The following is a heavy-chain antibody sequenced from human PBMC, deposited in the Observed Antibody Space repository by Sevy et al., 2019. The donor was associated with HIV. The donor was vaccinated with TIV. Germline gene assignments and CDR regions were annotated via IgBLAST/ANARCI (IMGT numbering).Heavy chain of an antibody. D-gene: IGHD3-22*01. CDR3: ARGTNYYESSGPSYFDY. Sequence: GESLKISCAASGFPFSDYYMSWIRQAPGKGLEWVSNIGSVGSNMYYADSVEGRFTISRDNAKNSLYLQMDSLRAEDTALYYCARGTNYYESSGPSYFDYWGQGTLVTVSS. J-gene: IGHJ4*02. V-gene: IGHV3-11*01. CDR2: IGSVGSNM. CDR1: GFPFSDYY.